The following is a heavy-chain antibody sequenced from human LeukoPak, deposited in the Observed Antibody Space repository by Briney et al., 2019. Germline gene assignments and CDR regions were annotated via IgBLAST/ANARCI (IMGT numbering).Heavy chain of an antibody. J-gene: IGHJ6*02. D-gene: IGHD2-2*01. CDR2: IYYSGST. V-gene: IGHV4-59*01. Sequence: SETLSLTCTVSGGSISSYYWSWIRQPPGKGLEWIGYIYYSGSTNYNPSLKSRVTISVDKSKNQFSLKLSSVTAADTAVYYCARDIVVPAAIWFDGYYYYGMDVWGQGTTVTVSS. CDR1: GGSISSYY. CDR3: ARDIVVPAAIWFDGYYYYGMDV.